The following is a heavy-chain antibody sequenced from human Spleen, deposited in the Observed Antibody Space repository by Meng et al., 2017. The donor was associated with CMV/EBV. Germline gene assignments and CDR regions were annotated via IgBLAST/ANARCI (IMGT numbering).Heavy chain of an antibody. V-gene: IGHV3-7*01. Sequence: GESLKISCVASGFTFGGYWMTWVRQPPGKGLEWVANIKRDGSEQYYADSVKGRFIISRDNAKNSLFLQMNSLRAEDTAVYYCARSFEYWGQGTLVTVSS. CDR1: GFTFGGYW. CDR3: ARSFEY. CDR2: IKRDGSEQ. J-gene: IGHJ4*02.